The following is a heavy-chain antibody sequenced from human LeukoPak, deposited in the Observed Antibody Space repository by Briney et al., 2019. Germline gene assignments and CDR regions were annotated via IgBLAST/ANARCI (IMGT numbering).Heavy chain of an antibody. CDR2: IKYDGDEE. D-gene: IGHD6-13*01. CDR1: GFTFRDYL. Sequence: PGGSLRLSCAASGFTFRDYLMSWMRQAPGKGLEWVANIKYDGDEEYYVDSVKGRFIISRDNAKNSLYLQLNSLRVEDTAVYYCRSGGAAPGAFDNWGQGTLVTVSP. J-gene: IGHJ4*02. V-gene: IGHV3-7*01. CDR3: RSGGAAPGAFDN.